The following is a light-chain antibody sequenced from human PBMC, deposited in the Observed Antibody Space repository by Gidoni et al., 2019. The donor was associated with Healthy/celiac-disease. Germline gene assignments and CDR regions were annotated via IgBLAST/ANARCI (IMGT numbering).Light chain of an antibody. J-gene: IGKJ2*01. V-gene: IGKV3-20*01. Sequence: EIVLTQSPGTLSLSPGERATLSCRGSQSVSSSYLAWYQQKPGQAPRLLSYGASSRATGIPDRFSGSGSGTDFTLTISRLEPEDFAVYYCQQYGSSVTFGQGTKLEIK. CDR3: QQYGSSVT. CDR2: GAS. CDR1: QSVSSSY.